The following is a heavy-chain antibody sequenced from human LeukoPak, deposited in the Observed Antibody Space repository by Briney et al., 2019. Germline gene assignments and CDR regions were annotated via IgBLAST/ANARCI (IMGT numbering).Heavy chain of an antibody. D-gene: IGHD1-26*01. V-gene: IGHV3-21*01. J-gene: IGHJ4*02. Sequence: PGGSLRLSCAASGLTVSSNCMSWVRQAPGKGLEWVSSISSSSSYIYYADSVKGRFTISRDNAKNSLYLQMNSLRAEDTAVYYCARDSSGSYYPPRLGYWGQGTLVTVSS. CDR2: ISSSSSYI. CDR1: GLTVSSNC. CDR3: ARDSSGSYYPPRLGY.